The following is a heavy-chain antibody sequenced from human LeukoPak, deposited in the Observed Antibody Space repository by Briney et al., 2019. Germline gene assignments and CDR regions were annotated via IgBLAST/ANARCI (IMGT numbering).Heavy chain of an antibody. J-gene: IGHJ4*02. CDR2: ILYDGGNA. CDR3: ARGEFSGLDY. D-gene: IGHD5-12*01. CDR1: GFTFSSYA. Sequence: PGGSLRLSCAASGFTFSSYAMHCVRQAPGKGLEWVAVILYDGGNAHYADSVRGRFTISRDNPKNTLWLQMNSLTPDDTAVYYCARGEFSGLDYWGQGTLVTVSS. V-gene: IGHV3-30-3*01.